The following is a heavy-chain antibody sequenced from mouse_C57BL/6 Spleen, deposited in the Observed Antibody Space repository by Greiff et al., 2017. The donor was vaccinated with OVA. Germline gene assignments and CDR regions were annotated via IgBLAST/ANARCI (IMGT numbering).Heavy chain of an antibody. CDR1: GFSFNTYA. D-gene: IGHD1-1*01. V-gene: IGHV10-1*01. J-gene: IGHJ1*03. Sequence: EVMLVESGGGLVQPKGSLKLSCAASGFSFNTYAMNWVRQAPGKGLEWVARIRSKSNNYATYYADSVKDRFTISRDDSESMLYLQMNNLKTEDTAMYYCVRQITTVVGYFDVWGTGTTVTVSS. CDR3: VRQITTVVGYFDV. CDR2: IRSKSNNYAT.